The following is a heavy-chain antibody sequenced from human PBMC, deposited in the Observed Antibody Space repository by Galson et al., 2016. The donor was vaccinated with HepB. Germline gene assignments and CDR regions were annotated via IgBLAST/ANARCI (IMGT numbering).Heavy chain of an antibody. V-gene: IGHV3-23*01. CDR2: IDGKDDTT. CDR1: GFTFSSSS. D-gene: IGHD4-11*01. Sequence: SLRLSCAASGFTFSSSSVNWVRQAPGKGLEWVAAIDGKDDTTYYADSVKGHFTISRDSSKNTQYLQMNTLRAEDTAGYYCAKGGDYDNWGQGTLVTVSS. J-gene: IGHJ4*02. CDR3: AKGGDYDN.